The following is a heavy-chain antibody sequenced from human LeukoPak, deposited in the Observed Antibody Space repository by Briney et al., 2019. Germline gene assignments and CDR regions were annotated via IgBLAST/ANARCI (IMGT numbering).Heavy chain of an antibody. Sequence: PGGSLRLSCAASGFTFSSYGMHWVRQAPGKGLEWVAFIRYDGSNKYYADSVKGRFTISRDNSKNTLYLQMNSLRAEDTAVYYCAKETTEEDKDYYDTGTYWGQGTLVTVSS. CDR3: AKETTEEDKDYYDTGTY. D-gene: IGHD3-22*01. J-gene: IGHJ4*02. CDR1: GFTFSSYG. V-gene: IGHV3-30*02. CDR2: IRYDGSNK.